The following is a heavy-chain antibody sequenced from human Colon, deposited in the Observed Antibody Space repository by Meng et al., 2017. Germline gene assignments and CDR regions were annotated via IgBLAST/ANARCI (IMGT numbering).Heavy chain of an antibody. J-gene: IGHJ4*02. Sequence: GESLKISCKGSGYSFFGYWIGWVRQMPGKVLEWMGMVYPDDSKTRYRPTFQGQVTMSVGKSISTAYLQWGSLEASDTAMYFCARLSGSIELSKTCLDYWGQGTLVPVSS. CDR2: VYPDDSKT. CDR3: ARLSGSIELSKTCLDY. CDR1: GYSFFGYW. D-gene: IGHD5-24*01. V-gene: IGHV5-51*01.